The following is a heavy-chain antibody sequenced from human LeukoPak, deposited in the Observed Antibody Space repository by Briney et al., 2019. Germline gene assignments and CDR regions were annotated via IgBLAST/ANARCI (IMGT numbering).Heavy chain of an antibody. CDR2: IYSGGST. J-gene: IGHJ4*02. D-gene: IGHD3-10*01. CDR1: GFTVSSNY. CDR3: AKRSESYYVFDY. V-gene: IGHV3-66*04. Sequence: GGSLRLSCAASGFTVSSNYMSWVRQAPGKGLEWVSVIYSGGSTYYADSVKGRFTISRDNSKNTLYLQMNSLRAEDTATYYCAKRSESYYVFDYWGQGTLVTVSS.